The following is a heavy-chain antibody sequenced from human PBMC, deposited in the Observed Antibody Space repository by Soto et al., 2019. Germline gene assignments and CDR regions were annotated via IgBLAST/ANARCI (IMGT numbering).Heavy chain of an antibody. CDR3: ARGVQASGMGC. J-gene: IGHJ4*03. CDR1: GDSVSVNSAA. D-gene: IGHD6-13*01. V-gene: IGHV6-1*01. CDR2: TYYRSKWFY. Sequence: SPTLSLPCAISGDSVSVNSAAWNWIRQSPSRGLEWLGRTYYRSKWFYDYGLSVRGRLTISPDTRKNQFSLRLSSVTPEDSAVYYCARGVQASGMGCWGQGILVTVSS.